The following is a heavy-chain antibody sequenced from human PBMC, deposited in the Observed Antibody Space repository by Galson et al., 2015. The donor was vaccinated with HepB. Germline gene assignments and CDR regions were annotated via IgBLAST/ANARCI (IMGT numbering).Heavy chain of an antibody. D-gene: IGHD3-16*01. J-gene: IGHJ4*02. V-gene: IGHV3-9*01. CDR3: AKDSTYDYIWGTYPDY. Sequence: LRLSCAASGFMFEDYAMHWVRQAPGKGLEWVSGISWKSGSIGYADSVKGRFTISRDNAKNSLYLQMNSLRAEDTALYYCAKDSTYDYIWGTYPDYWGQGTLVTVSS. CDR1: GFMFEDYA. CDR2: ISWKSGSI.